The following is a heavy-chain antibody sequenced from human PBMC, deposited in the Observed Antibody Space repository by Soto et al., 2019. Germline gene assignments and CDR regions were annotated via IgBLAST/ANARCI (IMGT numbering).Heavy chain of an antibody. D-gene: IGHD2-2*01. CDR2: INPSGGST. Sequence: ASVKVSCKASGYTFTSYGISWVRQAPGQGLEWMGIINPSGGSTSYAQKFQGRVTMTRDTSTSTVYMELSSLRSEDTAVYYCAREFECSSTGCYVRHWFDPWGQGTLVTVPQ. J-gene: IGHJ5*02. CDR1: GYTFTSYG. CDR3: AREFECSSTGCYVRHWFDP. V-gene: IGHV1-46*01.